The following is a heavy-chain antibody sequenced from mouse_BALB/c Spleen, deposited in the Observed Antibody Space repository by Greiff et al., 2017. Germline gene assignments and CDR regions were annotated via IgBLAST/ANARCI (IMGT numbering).Heavy chain of an antibody. Sequence: EVQLVASGGGLVQPGGSLKLSCAASGFDFSRYWMSWVRQAPGKGLEWIGEINPDSSTINYTPSLKDKFIISRDNAKNTLYLQMSKVRSEDTALYYCARFYGYDGTVSWFAYWGQGTLVTVSA. D-gene: IGHD2-2*01. CDR1: GFDFSRYW. CDR2: INPDSSTI. CDR3: ARFYGYDGTVSWFAY. J-gene: IGHJ3*01. V-gene: IGHV4-1*02.